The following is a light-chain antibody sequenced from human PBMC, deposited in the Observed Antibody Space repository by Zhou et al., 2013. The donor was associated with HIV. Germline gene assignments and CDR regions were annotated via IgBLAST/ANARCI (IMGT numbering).Light chain of an antibody. CDR2: GAS. J-gene: IGKJ4*01. Sequence: ETVLTQSPGTLSLSPGERATLSCRASQSVSNNFLAWYQQKPGQAPRLLIYGASSRVTGIPDRFSGSGSGTDFTLTITRLEPEDFAVYYCQQRRTFGGGTKVEIK. CDR3: QQRRT. V-gene: IGKV3D-20*02. CDR1: QSVSNNF.